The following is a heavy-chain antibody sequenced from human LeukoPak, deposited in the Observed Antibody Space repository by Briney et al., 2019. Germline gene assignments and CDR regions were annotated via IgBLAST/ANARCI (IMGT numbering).Heavy chain of an antibody. V-gene: IGHV3-64D*06. Sequence: GGSLRLSCSASGCTISKYAIHWVRQAPGKGLEDVSAVSSAGGTTHYADSVKDRFTISRDNSKNTLYLQMSSLRTEDTAGYYCVKGVRSSWYNWFYPWGQGTLVTVSS. D-gene: IGHD6-19*01. CDR1: GCTISKYA. CDR3: VKGVRSSWYNWFYP. J-gene: IGHJ5*02. CDR2: VSSAGGTT.